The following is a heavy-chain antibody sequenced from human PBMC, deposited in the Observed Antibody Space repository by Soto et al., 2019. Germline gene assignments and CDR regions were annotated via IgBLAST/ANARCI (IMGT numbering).Heavy chain of an antibody. CDR1: GYSVGGYW. D-gene: IGHD3-22*01. J-gene: IGHJ4*02. V-gene: IGHV5-10-1*01. Sequence: GEALKSSGEGSGYSVGGYWITWVRQKPGKGLEWMGRIDPSDSQTYYSPSFRGHVTISVTKSITTVFLQWSSLRASDTAMYYCARQIYDSDTGPNFQYYFDSWGQGTPVPVSS. CDR3: ARQIYDSDTGPNFQYYFDS. CDR2: IDPSDSQT.